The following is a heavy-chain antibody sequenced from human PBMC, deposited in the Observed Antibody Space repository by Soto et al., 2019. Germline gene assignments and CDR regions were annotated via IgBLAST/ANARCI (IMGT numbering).Heavy chain of an antibody. CDR2: ISYDGSNK. D-gene: IGHD4-17*01. CDR3: ANQWGDYGVAYYYYGMDV. J-gene: IGHJ6*02. V-gene: IGHV3-30*18. CDR1: GFTFSSYG. Sequence: QVQLVESGGGVVQPGRSLRLSCAASGFTFSSYGMHWVRQAPGKGLEWVAVISYDGSNKYYADSVKGRFTISRDNSKNTLYLQMNSLRAEDTAVYYCANQWGDYGVAYYYYGMDVWGQGTTVTVSS.